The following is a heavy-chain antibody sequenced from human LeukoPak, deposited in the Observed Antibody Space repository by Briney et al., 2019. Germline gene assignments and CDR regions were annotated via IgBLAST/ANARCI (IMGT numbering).Heavy chain of an antibody. CDR2: ISAYNGNT. CDR3: ARDPSGSYPGGPDDY. J-gene: IGHJ4*02. Sequence: ASVKVSCKASGYTFTSYGITWVRQAPGQGLEWMACISAYNGNTNYAQKFQGRVTMTTDTSTSTAYMYLRSLRSDDTAVYFCARDPSGSYPGGPDDYWGQGTLVTVSS. V-gene: IGHV1-18*01. CDR1: GYTFTSYG. D-gene: IGHD1-26*01.